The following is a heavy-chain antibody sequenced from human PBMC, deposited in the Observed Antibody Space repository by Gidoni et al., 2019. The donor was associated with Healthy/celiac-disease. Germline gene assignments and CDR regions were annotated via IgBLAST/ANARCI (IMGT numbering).Heavy chain of an antibody. CDR1: GFTFSSYS. J-gene: IGHJ3*02. D-gene: IGHD3-22*01. CDR2: MSRSSSTI. V-gene: IGHV3-48*01. CDR3: ARERYYDSSGYYYGRDAFDI. Sequence: EVQLVESGGGLVQPGGSLRLSCAASGFTFSSYSMHWVRQAPGKGLEWVSYMSRSSSTIYYADSVKGRFTISRDNAKNSLYLQMNSLRAEDTAVYYCARERYYDSSGYYYGRDAFDIWGQGTMVTVSS.